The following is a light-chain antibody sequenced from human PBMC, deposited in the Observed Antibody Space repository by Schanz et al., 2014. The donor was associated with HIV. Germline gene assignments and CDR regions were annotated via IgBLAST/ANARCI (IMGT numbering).Light chain of an antibody. V-gene: IGKV1-5*03. CDR1: QYISSW. CDR3: QQSHTYPYT. Sequence: DIQMTQSPSTLSAFVGDRVTITCRASQYISSWLAWYQQKPGKAPELLIYTASTLESGVPPRFSGSGSGTEFTLTISGLQPDDFATYYCQQSHTYPYTFGQGTRLEIK. CDR2: TAS. J-gene: IGKJ2*01.